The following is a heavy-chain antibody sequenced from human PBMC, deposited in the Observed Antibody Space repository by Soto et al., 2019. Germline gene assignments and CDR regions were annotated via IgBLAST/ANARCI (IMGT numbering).Heavy chain of an antibody. D-gene: IGHD3-3*01. V-gene: IGHV4-34*01. CDR2: INHSGST. J-gene: IGHJ5*02. CDR1: GGSFSGYY. Sequence: QVQLQQWGAGLLKPSETLSLTCAVYGGSFSGYYWSWIRQPPGKGLEWIGEINHSGSTNYNPSLKSRVTISVDTSKNQFSQKLSSVTAADTAVYYCARDQLTIFGVGPFNRWFDPWGQGTLVTVSS. CDR3: ARDQLTIFGVGPFNRWFDP.